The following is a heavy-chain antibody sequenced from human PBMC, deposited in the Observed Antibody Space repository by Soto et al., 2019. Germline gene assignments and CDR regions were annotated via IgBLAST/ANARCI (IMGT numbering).Heavy chain of an antibody. V-gene: IGHV3-23*01. Sequence: EVQLLESGGGLVQPGASLRLSCAAAGFTFSTSAMGWVRQAPGKGLEWVSLISAGGGSTNYADTVKGRFTISRDNSKNTLYLQMRGLRADDTAVYYCAKDIRSAWTKNCFDPWGQGTLVTVSS. D-gene: IGHD3-3*01. CDR3: AKDIRSAWTKNCFDP. CDR2: ISAGGGST. CDR1: GFTFSTSA. J-gene: IGHJ5*02.